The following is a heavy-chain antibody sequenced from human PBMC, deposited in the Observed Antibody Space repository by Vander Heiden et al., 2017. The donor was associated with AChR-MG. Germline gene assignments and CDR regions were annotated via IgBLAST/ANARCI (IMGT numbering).Heavy chain of an antibody. CDR1: GFSLSTSGVG. V-gene: IGHV2-5*02. CDR2: NYWDDDK. J-gene: IGHJ4*02. CDR3: AHRGYSYGFNLN. D-gene: IGHD5-18*01. Sequence: QITLKGSGPTLVKPTQTLTLTCTFSGFSLSTSGVGVGWIRQPPGKALEWLALNYWDDDKRYSPSLKSRLTITKDTSKNQVVLTMTNMNPVDTATYYCAHRGYSYGFNLNWGQGTLVTVSS.